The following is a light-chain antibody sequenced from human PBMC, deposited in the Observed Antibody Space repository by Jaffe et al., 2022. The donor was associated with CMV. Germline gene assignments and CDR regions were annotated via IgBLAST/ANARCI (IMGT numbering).Light chain of an antibody. Sequence: SYDLTQPPSVSVSPGQTASITCSGDKLGDKHVCWYQQKAGQSPVLVIFQDTKRPSGIPERFSGSKSGNTATLTISGTQAMDEADYYCQVWDNSLRVFGGGTKLTVL. J-gene: IGLJ2*01. V-gene: IGLV3-1*01. CDR3: QVWDNSLRV. CDR2: QDT. CDR1: KLGDKH.